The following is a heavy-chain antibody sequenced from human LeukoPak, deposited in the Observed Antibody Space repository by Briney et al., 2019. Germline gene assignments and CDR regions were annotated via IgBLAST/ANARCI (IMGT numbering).Heavy chain of an antibody. CDR3: ARYVERGGSWFDP. D-gene: IGHD1-1*01. CDR1: GYTFTSYG. CDR2: VSAYNGNT. J-gene: IGHJ5*02. Sequence: AASVKVSCKASGYTFTSYGISWVRQAPGQGLEWMGWVSAYNGNTNYAQKLQGRVTMTTDTSTSTAYMELRSLRSDDTAVYYCARYVERGGSWFDPWGQGTLVTVSS. V-gene: IGHV1-18*01.